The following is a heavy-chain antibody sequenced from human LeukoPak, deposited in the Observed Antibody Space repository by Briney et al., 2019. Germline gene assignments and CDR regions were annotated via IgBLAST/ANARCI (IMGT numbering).Heavy chain of an antibody. J-gene: IGHJ4*02. CDR1: GFTFSSYW. CDR3: ARDLYRIVVVPHYFDY. V-gene: IGHV3-7*01. CDR2: IKKDGSEK. Sequence: PGGSLRLSCAASGFTFSSYWMSWVRQAPGKGPEWVANIKKDGSEKYYVDSVKGRFTISRDNAKNSLYLQMNSLRAEDTAVYYCARDLYRIVVVPHYFDYWGQGTLVTVSS. D-gene: IGHD3-22*01.